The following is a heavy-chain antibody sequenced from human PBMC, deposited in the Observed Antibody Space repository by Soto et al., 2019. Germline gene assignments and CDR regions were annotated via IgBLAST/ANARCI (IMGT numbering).Heavy chain of an antibody. Sequence: NPSETLSLTCAVSGDSISSSVWWTWVRQPPGKGLEWIGEVFHTGNTYYNPSLKSRLTMSVDKSRNEFSLKLTSVTAADTAIYYCARKAWVRFDYRREGALVTVSS. V-gene: IGHV4-4*02. J-gene: IGHJ4*02. CDR3: ARKAWVRFDY. CDR1: GDSISSSVW. CDR2: VFHTGNT. D-gene: IGHD7-27*01.